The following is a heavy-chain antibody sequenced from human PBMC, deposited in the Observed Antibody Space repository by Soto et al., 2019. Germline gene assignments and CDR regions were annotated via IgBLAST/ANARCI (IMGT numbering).Heavy chain of an antibody. J-gene: IGHJ3*02. CDR3: ASPRGIVGAFNI. CDR2: IFSGGNT. CDR1: GFTVSGTY. D-gene: IGHD3-22*01. V-gene: IGHV3-53*01. Sequence: GSLRLSCAASGFTVSGTYMIWVRQAPGKGPESVSVIFSGGNTYYADSVKGRFTISRDNSKNTLYLQMNSLRVEDTAVYYCASPRGIVGAFNIWGQGTMVT.